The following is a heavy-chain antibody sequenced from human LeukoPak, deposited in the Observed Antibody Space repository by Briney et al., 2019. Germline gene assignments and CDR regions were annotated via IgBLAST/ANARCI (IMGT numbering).Heavy chain of an antibody. CDR1: GGSISSYY. CDR3: ARAPFVWFGEYPPNYFDY. V-gene: IGHV4-59*10. J-gene: IGHJ4*02. CDR2: IYTSGRI. D-gene: IGHD3-10*01. Sequence: SGTLSLTCAVSGGSISSYYWSWIRQPAGKGLEWIGRIYTSGRINYNPSPMRRVTMSVYTSKNQFSLKPSTVTAADTAVYYCARAPFVWFGEYPPNYFDYWGQGTLVTVSS.